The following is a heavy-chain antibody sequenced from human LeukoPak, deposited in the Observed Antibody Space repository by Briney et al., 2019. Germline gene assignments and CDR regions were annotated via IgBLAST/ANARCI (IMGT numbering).Heavy chain of an antibody. J-gene: IGHJ4*02. CDR2: ISGTGGST. Sequence: PGGSLRLSCAASGFTFSNYAMNWVRQAPGKGLEWVSVISGTGGSTYYADSVKGRFTISRDNSKNTLYLQMNSLRPEDTAVYYCAKFELYSYDSNAYSDFWGQGTLVTVSS. CDR3: AKFELYSYDSNAYSDF. V-gene: IGHV3-23*01. D-gene: IGHD3-22*01. CDR1: GFTFSNYA.